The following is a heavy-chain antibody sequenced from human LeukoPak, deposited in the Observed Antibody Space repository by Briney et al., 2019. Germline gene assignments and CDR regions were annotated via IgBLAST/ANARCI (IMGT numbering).Heavy chain of an antibody. J-gene: IGHJ4*02. CDR3: ARLSIQLWSLYYFDY. Sequence: SETLSLTCAVYGGSFSGYYWSWISQPPGKGLEWIGEINHSGSTDYNPSLKSRVTISVDTSKNQFSLKLSSVTAADTAVYYCARLSIQLWSLYYFDYWGQGTLVTVSS. CDR1: GGSFSGYY. CDR2: INHSGST. D-gene: IGHD5-18*01. V-gene: IGHV4-34*01.